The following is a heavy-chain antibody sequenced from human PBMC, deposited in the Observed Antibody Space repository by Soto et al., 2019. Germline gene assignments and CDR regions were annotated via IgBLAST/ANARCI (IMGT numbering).Heavy chain of an antibody. CDR3: ARDRTYDYIWGSYRYRNYFYYMDV. CDR1: GFTFSDYY. V-gene: IGHV3-11*01. J-gene: IGHJ6*03. Sequence: QVQLAESGGGLVKPGGSLRLSCAASGFTFSDYYMSWIRQAPGKGLEWVSYISSSGSTIYYADSVKGRFTISRDNAKKSHYLQFRRLRNEDTAVYYCARDRTYDYIWGSYRYRNYFYYMDVWGKGTTVTVS. D-gene: IGHD3-16*02. CDR2: ISSSGSTI.